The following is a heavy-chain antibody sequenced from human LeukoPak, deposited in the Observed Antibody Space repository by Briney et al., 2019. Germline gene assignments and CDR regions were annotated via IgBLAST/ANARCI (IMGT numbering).Heavy chain of an antibody. CDR3: ARDWGADDYYGSGIRYQTIREYDY. Sequence: PGGSLRLSCVASGFTFSRFEMNWVRQAPGKGLEWISHISTGTYIAYTDSVKGRFTISRDNAKNSLYLQMNSLRAEDTAVYYCARDWGADDYYGSGIRYQTIREYDYWGQGTLVTVSS. D-gene: IGHD3-10*01. V-gene: IGHV3-48*03. J-gene: IGHJ4*02. CDR2: ISTGTYI. CDR1: GFTFSRFE.